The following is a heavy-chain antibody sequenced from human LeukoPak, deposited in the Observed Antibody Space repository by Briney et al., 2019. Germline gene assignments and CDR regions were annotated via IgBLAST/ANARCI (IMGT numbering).Heavy chain of an antibody. D-gene: IGHD2-2*01. CDR1: GYTFTGYY. J-gene: IGHJ4*02. Sequence: ASVKVSCKASGYTFTGYYMHGVRQAPGQGLEWMGWINPNSGGTNYAQKFQGRVTMTRDTSISTAYMELSRLRSDDTAVYYCARVEVVPAAKFDYWGQGTLVTVSS. CDR3: ARVEVVPAAKFDY. CDR2: INPNSGGT. V-gene: IGHV1-2*02.